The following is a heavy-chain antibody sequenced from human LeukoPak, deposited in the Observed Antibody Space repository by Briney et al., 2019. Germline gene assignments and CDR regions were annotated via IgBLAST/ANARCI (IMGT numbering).Heavy chain of an antibody. CDR3: ARDRSVDTAMVIQH. J-gene: IGHJ1*01. CDR1: GFTFSSHY. Sequence: PGGSLRLSCAASGFTFSSHYMSWVRQAPGKGLEWVSYISSSSSTIYYADSVKGRFTISRDNAKNSLYLQMNSLRAEDTAVYYCARDRSVDTAMVIQHWGQGTLVTVSS. V-gene: IGHV3-48*01. D-gene: IGHD5-18*01. CDR2: ISSSSSTI.